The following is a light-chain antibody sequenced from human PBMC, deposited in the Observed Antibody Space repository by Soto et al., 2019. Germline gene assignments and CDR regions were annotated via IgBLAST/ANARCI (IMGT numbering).Light chain of an antibody. Sequence: QSALTQPPSASGSPGQSVTISCTGTSSDVGGYNYVSWYQQHPGKAPKLMIYEVSKRPSGVPDRFSGSKSGNTASLTVSGLQAEEEADYYCRSSASSNNGVFGGGTKVTVL. CDR1: SSDVGGYNY. J-gene: IGLJ3*02. V-gene: IGLV2-8*01. CDR2: EVS. CDR3: RSSASSNNGV.